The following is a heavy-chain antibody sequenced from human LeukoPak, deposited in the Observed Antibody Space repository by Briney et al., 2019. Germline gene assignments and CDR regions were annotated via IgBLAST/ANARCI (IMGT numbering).Heavy chain of an antibody. J-gene: IGHJ4*02. CDR3: AKGDEYYYDSSGQFDY. CDR2: ISWNSGSI. Sequence: PGGSLRPSCAASGFTFDDYAMHWVRQAPGKGLEWVSGISWNSGSIGYADSVKGRFTISRDNAKNSLYLQMNSLRAEDTALYYCAKGDEYYYDSSGQFDYWGQGTLVTVSS. D-gene: IGHD3-22*01. CDR1: GFTFDDYA. V-gene: IGHV3-9*01.